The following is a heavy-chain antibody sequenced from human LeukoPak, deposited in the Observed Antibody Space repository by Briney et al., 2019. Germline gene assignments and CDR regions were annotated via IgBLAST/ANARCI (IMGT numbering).Heavy chain of an antibody. CDR1: GFTFSTYT. D-gene: IGHD1-26*01. CDR3: VKDLSGKYSFDY. CDR2: IHGDASRT. J-gene: IGHJ4*02. Sequence: PGGSLRLSCSASGFTFSTYTMHWVRQAPGKGLDYVSTIHGDASRTYYADSVKGRFTISRGNSRNTLYLQMSSLRAEDTAAYYCVKDLSGKYSFDYWGQGTLVTVSS. V-gene: IGHV3-64D*06.